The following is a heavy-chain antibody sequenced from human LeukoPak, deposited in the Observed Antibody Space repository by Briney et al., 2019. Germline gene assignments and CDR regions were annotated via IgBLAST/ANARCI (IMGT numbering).Heavy chain of an antibody. CDR3: AREVMDNLRFDY. D-gene: IGHD1-14*01. CDR2: INPSGGST. CDR1: GYTFTYYY. V-gene: IGHV1-46*01. Sequence: ASVKVSCKASGYTFTYYYMHWVRQAPGQGLEWMGIINPSGGSTSYAQKFQGRVTMTRDTSTSTVYMELSSLRSEDTAVYYCAREVMDNLRFDYWGQGTLVTVSS. J-gene: IGHJ4*02.